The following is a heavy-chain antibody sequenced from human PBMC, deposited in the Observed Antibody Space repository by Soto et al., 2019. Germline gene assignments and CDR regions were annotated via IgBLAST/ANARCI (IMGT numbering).Heavy chain of an antibody. D-gene: IGHD6-19*01. J-gene: IGHJ3*02. V-gene: IGHV1-18*01. CDR2: ISVNNGNT. Sequence: GASVKVSCKASGYIYMSYGISWVRQAPGQGLEWMGWISVNNGNTNYAQKLQGRVIMTTDTSTSTAYMDLRSLRSDDTAVYYCAIQWTDAFDIWGPGTMVTVS. CDR3: AIQWTDAFDI. CDR1: GYIYMSYG.